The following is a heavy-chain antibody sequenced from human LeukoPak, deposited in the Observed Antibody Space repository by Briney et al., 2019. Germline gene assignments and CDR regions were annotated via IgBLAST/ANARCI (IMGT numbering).Heavy chain of an antibody. D-gene: IGHD3-22*01. CDR2: IYPGDSDT. V-gene: IGHV5-51*01. CDR3: ARLYEGYYYDSSGYAYFDY. Sequence: GESLKISCKASGYSFSTYWIGWVRRVPGKGLEWMGIIYPGDSDTRYSPSFQGQVTISADNSITTAYLQWSSLKASDTAMYYCARLYEGYYYDSSGYAYFDYWGQGTLVTVSS. J-gene: IGHJ4*02. CDR1: GYSFSTYW.